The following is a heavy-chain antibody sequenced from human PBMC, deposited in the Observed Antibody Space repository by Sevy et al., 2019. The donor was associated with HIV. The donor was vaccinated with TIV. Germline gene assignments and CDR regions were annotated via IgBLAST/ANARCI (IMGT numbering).Heavy chain of an antibody. J-gene: IGHJ5*02. CDR2: IIPIFGTP. CDR1: GDTFSTYG. CDR3: ARDPEYYDFWSGYYTGWFDP. Sequence: ASVKVSCKASGDTFSTYGLSWVRQAPGQGLEWMGGIIPIFGTPNYAQKFQGRVTITADESASTAYMELSRLRSDDTAVYYCARDPEYYDFWSGYYTGWFDPWGQGTLVTVSS. V-gene: IGHV1-69*13. D-gene: IGHD3-3*01.